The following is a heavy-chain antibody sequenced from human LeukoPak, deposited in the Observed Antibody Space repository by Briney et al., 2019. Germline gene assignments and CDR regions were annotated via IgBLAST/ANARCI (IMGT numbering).Heavy chain of an antibody. CDR1: GYTFTGYY. J-gene: IGHJ5*02. CDR2: INPNSGGT. D-gene: IGHD2-15*01. Sequence: ASVKVSCEASGYTFTGYYMHWVRQAPGQGLEWMGWINPNSGGTNYAQKFQGWVTMTRDTSISTAYMELSRLRSDDTAVYYCARGAPDIVVVVAALFDPWGQGTLVTVSS. V-gene: IGHV1-2*04. CDR3: ARGAPDIVVVVAALFDP.